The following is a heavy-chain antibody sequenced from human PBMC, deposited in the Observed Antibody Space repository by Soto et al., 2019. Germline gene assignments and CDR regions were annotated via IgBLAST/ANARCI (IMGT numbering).Heavy chain of an antibody. Sequence: QVQLVEYGGGVVQPGRSLRLSCAASGFTFSSYAMHWVRKAPGKGLEWVAVISYDGSNKYYADSVKGRFTISRDSSKNTLYLQMNSLRAEDTAVYYCARAGGLLLDYWGQGTLVTVSS. J-gene: IGHJ4*02. CDR2: ISYDGSNK. CDR1: GFTFSSYA. CDR3: ARAGGLLLDY. D-gene: IGHD2-15*01. V-gene: IGHV3-30-3*01.